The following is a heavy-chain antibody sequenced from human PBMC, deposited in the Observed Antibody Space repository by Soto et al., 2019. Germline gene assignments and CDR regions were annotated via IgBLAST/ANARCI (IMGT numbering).Heavy chain of an antibody. V-gene: IGHV3-7*01. CDR1: GFTFSSYW. J-gene: IGHJ6*03. CDR3: ARVRLRFLEWLWDADYYYMDV. Sequence: GGSLRLSCAASGFTFSSYWMSWVRQAPGKGLEWVANIKQDGSEKYYVDSVKGRFTISRDNAKNSLYLQMNSLRAEDTAVYYCARVRLRFLEWLWDADYYYMDVWGKGTTVTVSS. D-gene: IGHD3-3*01. CDR2: IKQDGSEK.